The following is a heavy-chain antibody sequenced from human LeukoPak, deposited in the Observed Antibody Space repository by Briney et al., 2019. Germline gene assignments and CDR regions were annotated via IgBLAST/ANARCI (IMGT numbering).Heavy chain of an antibody. D-gene: IGHD1-26*01. CDR2: IWYDGSNK. CDR1: GFTFSYYG. Sequence: AGSLRLSCAASGFTFSYYGFHWVRQAPDKGLEWVALIWYDGSNKYYADSVKGRFTISRDNSKNTLYLQMNSLRAEDTAVYYCARDLGTTNYYFDYWGQGTLVTVSS. J-gene: IGHJ4*02. V-gene: IGHV3-33*01. CDR3: ARDLGTTNYYFDY.